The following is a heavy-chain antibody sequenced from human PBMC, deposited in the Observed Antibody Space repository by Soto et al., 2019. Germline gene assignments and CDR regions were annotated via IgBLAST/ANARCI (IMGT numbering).Heavy chain of an antibody. CDR1: GDTVSSNSVA. D-gene: IGHD2-15*01. CDR2: TYYRSRWYS. CDR3: ARSEEDSDYYYYGMDV. J-gene: IGHJ6*02. V-gene: IGHV6-1*01. Sequence: PSQTLSLTCVGSGDTVSSNSVAWNWVRQSPSRGLEWLGRTYYRSRWYSDYAVSVRGRIDINADTSKNQVSLQLNSVTPEDTALYYCARSEEDSDYYYYGMDVWGQGTTVTVSS.